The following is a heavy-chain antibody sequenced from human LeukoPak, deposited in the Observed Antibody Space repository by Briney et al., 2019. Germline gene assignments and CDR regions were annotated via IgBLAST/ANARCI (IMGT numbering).Heavy chain of an antibody. Sequence: ASVKVSCKASGYTFTELSMHWVRQAPGKGLEWMGGFDPEDGETIYAQKFQGRVTMTEDTSTDTAYMELSSLRSEDTAVYYCATAMVLAAWNFDYWGQGTLVTVSS. CDR1: GYTFTELS. V-gene: IGHV1-24*01. J-gene: IGHJ4*02. D-gene: IGHD2/OR15-2a*01. CDR3: ATAMVLAAWNFDY. CDR2: FDPEDGET.